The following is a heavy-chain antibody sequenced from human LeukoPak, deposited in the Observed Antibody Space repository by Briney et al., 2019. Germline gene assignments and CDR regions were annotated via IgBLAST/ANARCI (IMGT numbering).Heavy chain of an antibody. Sequence: PGGSLRLSCAASGFTFSDYYMSWIRQAPGKGLEWVSYISSSGSTIYYADSVKGRFIISRDNGKNSLYLQMSSLRAEDTAVYYCAIWMGNNADFTGPIDYWGQGTLVTVSS. D-gene: IGHD2-2*03. V-gene: IGHV3-11*04. CDR3: AIWMGNNADFTGPIDY. J-gene: IGHJ4*02. CDR2: ISSSGSTI. CDR1: GFTFSDYY.